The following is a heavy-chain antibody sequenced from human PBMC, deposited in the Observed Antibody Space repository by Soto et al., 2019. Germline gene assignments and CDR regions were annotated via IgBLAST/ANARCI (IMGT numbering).Heavy chain of an antibody. J-gene: IGHJ4*02. CDR2: ISYDGSNK. CDR1: GFTFSSYG. Sequence: GGPLRLSCAASGFTFSSYGMHWVRQAPGKGLEWVAVISYDGSNKYYADSVKGRFTISRDNSKNTLYLQMDSLRAEDTAVYYCAKDWGRYCSGGSCYLFESWGQGALVTVSS. D-gene: IGHD2-15*01. CDR3: AKDWGRYCSGGSCYLFES. V-gene: IGHV3-30*18.